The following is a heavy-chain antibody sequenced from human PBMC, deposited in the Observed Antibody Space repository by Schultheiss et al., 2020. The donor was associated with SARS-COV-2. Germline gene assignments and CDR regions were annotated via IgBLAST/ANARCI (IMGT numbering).Heavy chain of an antibody. CDR3: ARSPMVRGVILYDYYYYGMDV. CDR2: ISGSGGST. CDR1: GFTFSNAW. D-gene: IGHD3-10*01. Sequence: GGSLRLSCAASGFTFSNAWMSWVRQAPGKGLEWVSAISGSGGSTYYADSVKGRFTISRDNSKNTLYLQMNSLRAEDTAVYYCARSPMVRGVILYDYYYYGMDVWGQGTTVTVSS. V-gene: IGHV3-23*01. J-gene: IGHJ6*02.